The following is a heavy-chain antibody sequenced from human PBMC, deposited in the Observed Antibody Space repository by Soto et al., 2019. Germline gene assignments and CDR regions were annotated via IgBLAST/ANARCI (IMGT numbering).Heavy chain of an antibody. D-gene: IGHD3-9*01. V-gene: IGHV4-4*07. CDR2: IYTSGST. J-gene: IGHJ6*02. Sequence: QVQLQESGPGLVKPSETLSLTCTVSGGSISSYYWSWIRQPAGKGLEWIGRIYTSGSTNYNPSLKSRVTMSVDTSKNQFSLKLSSVTAADTAVYYGARDQDILTGPLYGMDVWGQGTTVTVSS. CDR1: GGSISSYY. CDR3: ARDQDILTGPLYGMDV.